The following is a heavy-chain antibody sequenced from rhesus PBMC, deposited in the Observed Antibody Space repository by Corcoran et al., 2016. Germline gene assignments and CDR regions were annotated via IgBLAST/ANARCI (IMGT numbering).Heavy chain of an antibody. V-gene: IGHV4-65*01. CDR3: ARSYSGSYSVIDY. CDR1: GGSVSSSNW. J-gene: IGHJ4*01. Sequence: QVQLQESGPGLVKPSETLSLTCAVSGGSVSSSNWWSWIRQPPRKGLEWIGYISGSSGSTYYNPSLKSRVHISTDTFKIQVSLKLSSVTAADTAVYYCARSYSGSYSVIDYWGQGVLVTVSS. D-gene: IGHD3-16*01. CDR2: ISGSSGST.